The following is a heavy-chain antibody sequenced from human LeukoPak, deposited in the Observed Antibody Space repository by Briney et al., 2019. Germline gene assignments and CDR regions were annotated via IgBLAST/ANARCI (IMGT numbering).Heavy chain of an antibody. CDR2: ISGSGGST. J-gene: IGHJ6*02. D-gene: IGHD2-15*01. CDR1: GFTFSSYA. Sequence: GGSLRLSCAASGFTFSSYAMSWVRQAPGKGLEWVSAISGSGGSTYYADSVKGRFTISRDSSKNTLYLQMNSLRAEDTAVYYCAKENGYCSGGSCYPYYYYGMDVWGQGTTVTVSS. CDR3: AKENGYCSGGSCYPYYYYGMDV. V-gene: IGHV3-23*01.